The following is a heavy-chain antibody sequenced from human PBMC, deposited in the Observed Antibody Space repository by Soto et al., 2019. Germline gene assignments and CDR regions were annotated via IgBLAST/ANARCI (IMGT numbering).Heavy chain of an antibody. CDR2: IIPIFGTA. Sequence: QVQLVQSGAEVKKPGSSVKVSCKASGGTFSSYAISWVRQAPGQGLEWMGGIIPIFGTANYAQKFQGRVTITADESTSTAYMELSSLRSEDTAVYYCARDPTLRYCGGDCYGGAYYYYGMDVWGQGATVTVS. CDR1: GGTFSSYA. D-gene: IGHD2-21*02. V-gene: IGHV1-69*01. J-gene: IGHJ6*02. CDR3: ARDPTLRYCGGDCYGGAYYYYGMDV.